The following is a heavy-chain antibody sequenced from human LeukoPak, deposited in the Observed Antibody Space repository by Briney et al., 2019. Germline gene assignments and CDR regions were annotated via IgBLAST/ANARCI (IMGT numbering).Heavy chain of an antibody. V-gene: IGHV1-3*01. CDR2: INAGNGHT. J-gene: IGHJ3*01. CDR3: ARDQNDAFDV. Sequence: APVKVSCKASGYTLTNYTVHWVRQAPGQRLEWMGWINAGNGHTKYSPRFQGRVTITGDTSASIAYMQLSSLRFEDTAVYYCARDQNDAFDVWGQGTMVTVSS. CDR1: GYTLTNYT.